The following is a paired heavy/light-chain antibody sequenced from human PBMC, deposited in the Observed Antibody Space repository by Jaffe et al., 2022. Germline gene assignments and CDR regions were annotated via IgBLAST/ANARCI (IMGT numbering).Heavy chain of an antibody. D-gene: IGHD3-10*01. CDR3: AKYNDYYGSGRYGYFDY. J-gene: IGHJ4*02. V-gene: IGHV3-66*01. CDR2: IYSGGTT. Sequence: EVLLVESGGGLVQPGGSLRLSCAASGFTVSTNFMSWVRQAPGKGLEWVSIIYSGGTTYYADSVKGRFTISRDSSKNTLYLQMNSLRAEDTAVYYCAKYNDYYGSGRYGYFDYWGQGTLVTVSS. CDR1: GFTVSTNF.
Light chain of an antibody. CDR3: QEYHTSSRT. Sequence: DIQMTQSPSTLSASVGDRVTITCRASQSINSWLAWYQQKPGNAPNLLIYAASSLESGVPSRFSGSGSGTEFTLTISSLQPDDLATYFCQEYHTSSRTFGQGTKVEIK. CDR1: QSINSW. CDR2: AAS. V-gene: IGKV1-5*03. J-gene: IGKJ1*01.